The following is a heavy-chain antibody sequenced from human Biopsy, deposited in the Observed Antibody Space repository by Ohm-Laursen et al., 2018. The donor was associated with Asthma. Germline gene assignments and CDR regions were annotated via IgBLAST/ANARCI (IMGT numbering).Heavy chain of an antibody. CDR1: GRPFGSYN. CDR3: ATCEVGYYHYGMDV. D-gene: IGHD1-26*01. V-gene: IGHV3-30-3*01. CDR2: ITFDGSTQ. Sequence: SLRLSCTASGRPFGSYNMHWARQAPGKGLEWVAVITFDGSTQRYGDSVKGRFTISRDNSKNTMYLHMSSLRGEDTAVYYCATCEVGYYHYGMDVWGQGTTVNVSS. J-gene: IGHJ6*02.